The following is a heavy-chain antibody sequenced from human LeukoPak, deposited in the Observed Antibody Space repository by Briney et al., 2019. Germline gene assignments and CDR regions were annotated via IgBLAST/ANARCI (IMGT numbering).Heavy chain of an antibody. V-gene: IGHV3-23*01. J-gene: IGHJ4*02. CDR3: AKRIAAAGGYFDY. CDR2: ISGSGGST. D-gene: IGHD6-13*01. CDR1: GFTFSSYS. Sequence: GSLRLSCAASGFTFSSYSMNWVRQAPGKGLEWVSAISGSGGSTYYADSVKGRFTISRDNSKNTLYLQMNSLRAEDTAVYYCAKRIAAAGGYFDYWGQGTLVTVSS.